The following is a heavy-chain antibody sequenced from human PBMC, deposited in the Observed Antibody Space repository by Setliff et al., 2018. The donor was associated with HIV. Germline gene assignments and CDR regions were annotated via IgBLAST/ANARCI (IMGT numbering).Heavy chain of an antibody. Sequence: SETLSLTCTVSGGSIRSHYWSWIRQPPGKGLEWIGEIYHSGSTNYNPSLKSRVTISVDTSKSQFSLRLSSLTAADTAVYYCARGRTQWPNYNYFDPWGLGTLVTVSS. CDR1: GGSIRSHY. CDR2: IYHSGST. D-gene: IGHD6-19*01. V-gene: IGHV4-59*08. CDR3: ARGRTQWPNYNYFDP. J-gene: IGHJ5*02.